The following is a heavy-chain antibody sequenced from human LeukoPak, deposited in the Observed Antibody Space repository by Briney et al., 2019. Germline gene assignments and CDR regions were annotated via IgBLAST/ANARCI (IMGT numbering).Heavy chain of an antibody. CDR1: GGTFSSYA. J-gene: IGHJ6*02. CDR2: IIPIFGTA. Sequence: SVKVSCKASGGTFSSYAISWVRQAPGQGLEWMGGIIPIFGTANYAQKFQGRVTIAADESTSTAYMELSSLRSEDTAVYYCARELTGYFDWLLPYNYGMDVWGQGTTVTVSS. CDR3: ARELTGYFDWLLPYNYGMDV. D-gene: IGHD3-9*01. V-gene: IGHV1-69*13.